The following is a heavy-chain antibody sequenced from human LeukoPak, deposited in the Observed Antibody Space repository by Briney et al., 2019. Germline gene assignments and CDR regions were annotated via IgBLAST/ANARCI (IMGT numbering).Heavy chain of an antibody. CDR2: ISYAGSNE. CDR1: GFTFSSYG. V-gene: IGHV3-30*18. Sequence: GGSLRLSCAASGFTFSSYGMHWVRQAPGKGLEWVAVISYAGSNEYYANSVRGRFTISRDNSRNTLYLQMNSLRAEDTAVYYCAKTPAAGDYPQAEFFQHWGQGTLVTVSS. CDR3: AKTPAAGDYPQAEFFQH. D-gene: IGHD4-17*01. J-gene: IGHJ1*01.